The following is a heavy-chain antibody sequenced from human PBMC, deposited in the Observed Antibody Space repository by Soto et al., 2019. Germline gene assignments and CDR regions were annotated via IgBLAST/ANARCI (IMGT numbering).Heavy chain of an antibody. CDR3: ARHCSGGSCYYAFDI. J-gene: IGHJ3*02. CDR1: GGSISSYY. Sequence: QVQLQESGPGLVKPSETLSLTCTVSGGSISSYYWSWIRQPPGKGLEWIAYIYYSGSTNYNPSLKSRVTISVDTSKNQFSLKLSSVTAADTAVHYCARHCSGGSCYYAFDIWGQGTMVTVSS. D-gene: IGHD2-15*01. V-gene: IGHV4-59*08. CDR2: IYYSGST.